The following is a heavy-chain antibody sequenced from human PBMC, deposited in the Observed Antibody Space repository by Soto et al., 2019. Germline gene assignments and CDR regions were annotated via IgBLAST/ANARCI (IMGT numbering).Heavy chain of an antibody. Sequence: GGSLRLSCAASGFTFSSYAMSWVRQAPGKGLEWVSAISGSGGSTYYADSVKGRFTISRDNSKKTRYLQMNSLRAEDTAVYYCANKARGNDFWSGFPLYMDVWGKGTTVTVSS. CDR2: ISGSGGST. D-gene: IGHD3-3*01. V-gene: IGHV3-23*01. CDR1: GFTFSSYA. CDR3: ANKARGNDFWSGFPLYMDV. J-gene: IGHJ6*03.